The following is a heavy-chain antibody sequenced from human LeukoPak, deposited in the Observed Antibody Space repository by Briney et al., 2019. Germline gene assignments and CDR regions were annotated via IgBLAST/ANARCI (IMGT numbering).Heavy chain of an antibody. D-gene: IGHD3-9*01. J-gene: IGHJ6*02. Sequence: GGSLRLSCAASGFTVSSSYMSWVRQAPGKGLEWVSVFYSGGSTYYADSVKGRFTISRDNSKDTLYLQMNSVGAEDTAVYYCARATIYDILTGYYAGAWGLDVWGQGTTVTVSS. CDR1: GFTVSSSY. CDR2: FYSGGST. V-gene: IGHV3-53*05. CDR3: ARATIYDILTGYYAGAWGLDV.